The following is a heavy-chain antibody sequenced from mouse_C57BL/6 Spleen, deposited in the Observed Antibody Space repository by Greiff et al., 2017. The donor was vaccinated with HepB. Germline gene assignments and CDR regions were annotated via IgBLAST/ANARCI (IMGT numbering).Heavy chain of an antibody. Sequence: VKLMESGPGLVQPSQSLSITCTVSGFSLTSYGVHWVRQSPGKGLEWLGVIWSGGSTDYNAAFISRLSISKDNSKSQVFFKMNSLQADDTAIYYCARRDYSNSYYAMDYWGQGTSVTVSS. J-gene: IGHJ4*01. D-gene: IGHD2-5*01. CDR2: IWSGGST. CDR1: GFSLTSYG. CDR3: ARRDYSNSYYAMDY. V-gene: IGHV2-2*01.